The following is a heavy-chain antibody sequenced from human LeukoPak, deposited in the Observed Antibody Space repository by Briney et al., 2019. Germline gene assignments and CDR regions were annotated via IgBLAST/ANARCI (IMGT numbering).Heavy chain of an antibody. Sequence: SETLSLPCTVSSGSIRTSYCSWIRQPPGKGLEWIGYIYYSGSINYNPSLKSRVTISVDTSRNQFSLKLSSVTAADTAVYYCARAPNPDFFDDWGQGTLVTVSS. V-gene: IGHV4-59*01. J-gene: IGHJ4*02. D-gene: IGHD2-8*01. CDR1: SGSIRTSY. CDR3: ARAPNPDFFDD. CDR2: IYYSGSI.